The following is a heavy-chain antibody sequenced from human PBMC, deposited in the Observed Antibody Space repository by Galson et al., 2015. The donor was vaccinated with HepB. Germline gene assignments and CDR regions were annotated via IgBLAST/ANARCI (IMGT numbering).Heavy chain of an antibody. D-gene: IGHD3-10*01. CDR2: IYPGDSHT. CDR3: VRQGLKRGEYAPGRYPYFYGMDI. J-gene: IGHJ6*02. CDR1: GYSFPDYW. Sequence: QSGAEVKKPGESLKISCRGSGYSFPDYWIGWVRQMPGKGLEWMGIIYPGDSHTTYSPPFQGQVTISADKSSSSAYLQWGSLEASDTAIYYCVRQGLKRGEYAPGRYPYFYGMDIWGLGTTVTVSS. V-gene: IGHV5-51*01.